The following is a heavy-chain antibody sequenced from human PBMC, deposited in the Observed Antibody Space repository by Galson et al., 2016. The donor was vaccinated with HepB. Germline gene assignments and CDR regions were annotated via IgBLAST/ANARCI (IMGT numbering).Heavy chain of an antibody. CDR1: EFTVSNNY. Sequence: SLRLSCAVSEFTVSNNYMTWVRQAPGKGPEWVALIYSIGTTAYADSVKGRFTISRDNSRNTLNLEMKSLRADDTAVYYCARKSDTYRYDGDFWGQGILVTVSS. J-gene: IGHJ4*02. D-gene: IGHD3-16*02. CDR2: IYSIGTT. CDR3: ARKSDTYRYDGDF. V-gene: IGHV3-53*01.